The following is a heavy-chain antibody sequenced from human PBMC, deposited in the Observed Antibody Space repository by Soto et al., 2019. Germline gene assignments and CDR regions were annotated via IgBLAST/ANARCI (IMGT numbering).Heavy chain of an antibody. CDR1: GFIFSSYW. D-gene: IGHD4-17*01. V-gene: IGHV3-74*01. Sequence: EAELVESGGGLVQPGGSLRLSCTASGFIFSSYWMHWVRQTPGKGLVWVSRISSDARSTIYADSVKGRFTISSDNANNILYLQMDSLRVEDTAVYFCVRIGQDYVFCDLWGQGTLVTVSS. CDR3: VRIGQDYVFCDL. J-gene: IGHJ4*02. CDR2: ISSDARST.